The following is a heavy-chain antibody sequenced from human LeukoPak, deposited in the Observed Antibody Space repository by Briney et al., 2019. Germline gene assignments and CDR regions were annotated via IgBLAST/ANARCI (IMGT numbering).Heavy chain of an antibody. CDR3: ARVRKYSGYYSWYFDL. V-gene: IGHV3-30*02. CDR2: IRYDGSNK. Sequence: PGGSLRLSCAASGFTFSSYGMHWVRQAPGKGLEWVAFIRYDGSNKYYADSVKGRFTTSRDNSKNTLYLQMNSLRAGDTAVYYCARVRKYSGYYSWYFDLWGRGTLVTVSS. J-gene: IGHJ2*01. D-gene: IGHD5-12*01. CDR1: GFTFSSYG.